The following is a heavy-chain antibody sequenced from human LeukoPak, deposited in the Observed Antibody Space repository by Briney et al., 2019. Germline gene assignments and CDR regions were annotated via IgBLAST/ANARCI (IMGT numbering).Heavy chain of an antibody. CDR3: ARKTGGSLDI. V-gene: IGHV3-48*01. D-gene: IGHD7-27*01. J-gene: IGHJ3*02. Sequence: QPGGSLRLSCAASGFTFSSYSMSWVGQAPGKGLEWVSYISSSSSTIYYADSVRGRFTISRDNAKNSLHLQMNSLRGEDTAVYYCARKTGGSLDIWGQGTMVTVSS. CDR1: GFTFSSYS. CDR2: ISSSSSTI.